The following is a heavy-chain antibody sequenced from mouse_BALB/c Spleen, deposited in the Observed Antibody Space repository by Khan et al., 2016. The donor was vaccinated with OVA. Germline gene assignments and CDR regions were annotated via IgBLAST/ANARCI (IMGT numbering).Heavy chain of an antibody. CDR3: IRGYYGDPFAY. D-gene: IGHD2-13*01. J-gene: IGHJ3*01. CDR2: ISDVGSYI. V-gene: IGHV5-4*02. CDR1: GFTFSDYY. Sequence: EVQLVESGGGLVKPGGSLKLSCEASGFTFSDYYMYWVRQTPEKRLEWVATISDVGSYIYYLDNVKGRFTISRDNATNNLYLQMNSLKSEDTVMYYCIRGYYGDPFAYWGHGTLVTVSA.